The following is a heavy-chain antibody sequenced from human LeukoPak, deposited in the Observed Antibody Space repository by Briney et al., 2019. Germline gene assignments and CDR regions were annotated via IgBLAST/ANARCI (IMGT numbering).Heavy chain of an antibody. Sequence: GGSRRLSCAASGFTFSNYAINWVRQAPGKGLEWVSAISASGGSSYYADSVRDRFTISRDNSKNMLYLKMSSLRAEDTAVYYCAKEMALGIAVAGFFDFWGQGTLVTVSS. V-gene: IGHV3-23*01. D-gene: IGHD6-19*01. CDR2: ISASGGSS. CDR1: GFTFSNYA. J-gene: IGHJ4*02. CDR3: AKEMALGIAVAGFFDF.